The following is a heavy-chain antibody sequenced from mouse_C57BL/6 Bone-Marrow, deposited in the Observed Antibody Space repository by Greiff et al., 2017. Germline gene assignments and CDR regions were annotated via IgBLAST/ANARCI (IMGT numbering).Heavy chain of an antibody. D-gene: IGHD2-4*01. V-gene: IGHV1-69*01. Sequence: QVQLQQPGAELVMPGASVKLSCKASGYTFTSYWMHWVKQRPGQGLEWIGEIDPSDSYTNYNQKFKGKSTLTVDKSSSTAYMQLSSLTSEDSAVYYCARGRLRFLDYWGQGTTLTVSS. CDR3: ARGRLRFLDY. J-gene: IGHJ2*01. CDR2: IDPSDSYT. CDR1: GYTFTSYW.